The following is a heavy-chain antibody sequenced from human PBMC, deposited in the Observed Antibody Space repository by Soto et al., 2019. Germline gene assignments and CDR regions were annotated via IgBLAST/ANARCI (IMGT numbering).Heavy chain of an antibody. Sequence: ASVKVSYKASGYTFTSYYMHWVRQAPGQGLEWMGIINPSGGSTSYAQKFQGRVTMTRDTSTSTVYMELSSLRSEDTAVYYCAIYHAGCGGDCYSADYYYYYMDVWGKGTTVTVSS. CDR1: GYTFTSYY. CDR2: INPSGGST. V-gene: IGHV1-46*03. D-gene: IGHD2-21*01. J-gene: IGHJ6*03. CDR3: AIYHAGCGGDCYSADYYYYYMDV.